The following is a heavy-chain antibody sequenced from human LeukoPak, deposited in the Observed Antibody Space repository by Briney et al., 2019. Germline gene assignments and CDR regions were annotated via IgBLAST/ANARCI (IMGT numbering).Heavy chain of an antibody. D-gene: IGHD3-16*01. Sequence: GESLKTSCQGSGYSFTNYWIGWVRQMPGKGLEWMGIIYPGDSDTSQGQVTISADKSISTAYLQWSSLKAPDTAMYYCARRDLPWGHYYFDYWGQGTLVTVSS. CDR3: ARRDLPWGHYYFDY. CDR1: GYSFTNYW. V-gene: IGHV5-51*01. J-gene: IGHJ4*02. CDR2: IYPGDSDT.